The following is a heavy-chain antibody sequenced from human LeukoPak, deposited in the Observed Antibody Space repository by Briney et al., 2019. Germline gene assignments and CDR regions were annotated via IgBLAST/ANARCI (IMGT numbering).Heavy chain of an antibody. CDR1: GGSISSGSYY. V-gene: IGHV4-61*02. J-gene: IGHJ6*03. D-gene: IGHD2-2*01. CDR2: IYTSGST. Sequence: PSETLSLTCTVSGGSISSGSYYWSWIRQPAGKGLEWIGRIYTSGSTNYNPSLKSRVTISVDTSKNQFSLKLSSVTAADTAVYYCASTVVNPYYYYYYMDVWGKGTTVTVSS. CDR3: ASTVVNPYYYYYYMDV.